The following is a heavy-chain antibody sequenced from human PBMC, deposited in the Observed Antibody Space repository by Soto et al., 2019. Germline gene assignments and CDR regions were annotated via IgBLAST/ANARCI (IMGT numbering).Heavy chain of an antibody. CDR1: GFTCSIYE. Sequence: GGSLRLSCAASGFTCSIYEMNWVRQAPGKGLEWVPYISNSGSTRYYADSVKGRFTISRDNAKNSLYLQMNSLRAEDTAVYYCARGLNWNYFKCIDPWGQGTLVTVPS. CDR3: ARGLNWNYFKCIDP. J-gene: IGHJ5*02. V-gene: IGHV3-48*03. CDR2: ISNSGSTR. D-gene: IGHD1-7*01.